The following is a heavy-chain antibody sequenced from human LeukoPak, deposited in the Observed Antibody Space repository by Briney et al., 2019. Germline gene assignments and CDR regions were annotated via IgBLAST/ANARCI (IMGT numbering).Heavy chain of an antibody. CDR1: GFTFSSYG. V-gene: IGHV3-33*01. D-gene: IGHD3-10*01. CDR3: ARELEIYYGPGSYYNFDY. J-gene: IGHJ4*02. Sequence: GGPLSLSCAASGFTFSSYGMNWVRQAPGKGLEGVAVIWYDGSNKYYADSVKGRFTISRDNSKNTLYLQMNSLRAEDTAVYYCARELEIYYGPGSYYNFDYWGQGTLVTVSS. CDR2: IWYDGSNK.